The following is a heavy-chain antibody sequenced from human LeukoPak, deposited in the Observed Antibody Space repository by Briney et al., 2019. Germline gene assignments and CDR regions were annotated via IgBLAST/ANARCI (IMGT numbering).Heavy chain of an antibody. J-gene: IGHJ4*02. CDR1: GFTVSNAW. Sequence: GGSLRLSCAASGFTVSNAWLSWVRQTPGKGLEWVANMKQDGGVIYYVDSVKGRFTISRDNARNSLYLQMNSLRAEDTAVYYCARLTVSTYYFDYWGQGTLVTVSS. CDR3: ARLTVSTYYFDY. CDR2: MKQDGGVI. D-gene: IGHD4-11*01. V-gene: IGHV3-7*01.